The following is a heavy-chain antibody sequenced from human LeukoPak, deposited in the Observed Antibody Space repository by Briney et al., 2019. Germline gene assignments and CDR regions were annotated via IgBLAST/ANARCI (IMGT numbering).Heavy chain of an antibody. V-gene: IGHV3-30-3*01. D-gene: IGHD6-19*01. CDR1: GFTFSSYA. CDR3: ARDGIAVAGYFDY. J-gene: IGHJ4*02. Sequence: GGSLRLSCAASGFTFSSYAMHWVRQAPGKGLEWVAVISYDGSNKYYADSVKGRFTISRDNSKNTLYLQMNSLRAEDTAVYYCARDGIAVAGYFDYWGQGTLVTVSS. CDR2: ISYDGSNK.